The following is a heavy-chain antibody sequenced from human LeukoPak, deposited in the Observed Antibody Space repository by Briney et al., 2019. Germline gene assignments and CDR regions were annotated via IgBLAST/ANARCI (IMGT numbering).Heavy chain of an antibody. J-gene: IGHJ4*02. Sequence: ASVKVSCKTSGYSFTTYHINWARQASGQGLEWLGWMNPYTGDRGYAQRFQGRLSITSDTSISTAYMELGSLKSDDTAVYFCARTTSLTASGYDCWGQGTLVTVSS. CDR2: MNPYTGDR. CDR3: ARTTSLTASGYDC. V-gene: IGHV1-8*03. CDR1: GYSFTTYH. D-gene: IGHD2-21*02.